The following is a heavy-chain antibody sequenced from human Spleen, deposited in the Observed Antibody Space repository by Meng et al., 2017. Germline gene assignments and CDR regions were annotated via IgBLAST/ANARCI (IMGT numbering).Heavy chain of an antibody. J-gene: IGHJ5*02. V-gene: IGHV4-39*07. D-gene: IGHD6-19*01. CDR2: IYYSGST. Sequence: GSLRLSCTVSGGSISSSSYYWGWIRQPPGKGLEWIGSIYYSGSTYYNPSLKSRVTISVDTSKNQFSLKLSSVTAADTAVYYCARDHGSGWYPWCQGTLVTSPQ. CDR3: ARDHGSGWYP. CDR1: GGSISSSSYY.